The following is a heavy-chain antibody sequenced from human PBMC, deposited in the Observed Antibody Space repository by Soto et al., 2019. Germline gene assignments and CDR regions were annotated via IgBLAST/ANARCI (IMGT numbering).Heavy chain of an antibody. Sequence: EVQLLESGGGLVQPGGSLRLSCAASGFTFLSFDMSWVLQAPGKGLEWVSSISTGGTTTYYADSVKGRCPVSRDNSKNTLYLQINSLRAEDTAVYYCARGARGPDTWGQGTLVTVSS. J-gene: IGHJ5*02. CDR1: GFTFLSFD. CDR2: ISTGGTTT. V-gene: IGHV3-23*01. CDR3: ARGARGPDT.